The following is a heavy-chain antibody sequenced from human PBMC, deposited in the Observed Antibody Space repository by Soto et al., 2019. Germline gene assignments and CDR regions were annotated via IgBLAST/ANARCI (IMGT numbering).Heavy chain of an antibody. J-gene: IGHJ5*02. CDR2: IYDSGNT. Sequence: PSETLSLTCTVSGDSISTYYWSWIRQPPGKGLEWIGTIYDSGNTNYNPSLKSRVTISVDTSKNQLSLKLGSVTAADTAVYYCARVRDCSGGTCYSWWFDPWGQGTLVTVSS. CDR3: ARVRDCSGGTCYSWWFDP. D-gene: IGHD2-15*01. V-gene: IGHV4-59*01. CDR1: GDSISTYY.